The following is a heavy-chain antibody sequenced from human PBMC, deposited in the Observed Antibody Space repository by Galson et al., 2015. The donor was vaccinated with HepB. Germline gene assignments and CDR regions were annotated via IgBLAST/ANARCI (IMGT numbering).Heavy chain of an antibody. V-gene: IGHV1-69*13. J-gene: IGHJ5*02. Sequence: SVKVSCKVYGGTFSSYGFSWVRQAPGQGLEWMGGIIPIGGRPHYAQKFQGRVTIDADESTTTVYMEVMRLTSDDRAVYYCARDGGIQWPTWFDRWGQGTLVIVSS. CDR2: IIPIGGRP. CDR3: ARDGGIQWPTWFDR. CDR1: GGTFSSYG. D-gene: IGHD5-12*01.